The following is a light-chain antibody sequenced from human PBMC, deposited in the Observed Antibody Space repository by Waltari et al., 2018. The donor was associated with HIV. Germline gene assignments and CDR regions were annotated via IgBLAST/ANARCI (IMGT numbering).Light chain of an antibody. CDR1: SSNIGNTY. V-gene: IGLV1-51*01. J-gene: IGLJ2*01. CDR2: DNN. Sequence: QSVLTQPPSVSAAPGQKVTISCSGSSSNIGNTYVSWYQQLPGTAPKLLIYDNNKRPSGIPDRFSGSKAGTSATLGITGLQTGDEADYYCGTWDSSLSAAVVFGGGTKLTVL. CDR3: GTWDSSLSAAVV.